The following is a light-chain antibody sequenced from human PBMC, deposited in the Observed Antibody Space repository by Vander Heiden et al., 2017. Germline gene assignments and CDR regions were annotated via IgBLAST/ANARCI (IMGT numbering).Light chain of an antibody. CDR1: QSVLYSSNNKNY. J-gene: IGKJ3*01. Sequence: DIVMTQSRDSLAVSLGERATINCKSSQSVLYSSNNKNYLAWYQQKPGQPPKLLICWASTREAGVPDRFSGSGSGTDFTLTISSLQAEDVAVYYCQQYYSTPFTFGPGTKVDIK. V-gene: IGKV4-1*01. CDR3: QQYYSTPFT. CDR2: WAS.